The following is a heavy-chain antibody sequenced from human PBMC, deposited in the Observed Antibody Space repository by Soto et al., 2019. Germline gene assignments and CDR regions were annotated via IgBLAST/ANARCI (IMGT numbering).Heavy chain of an antibody. V-gene: IGHV3-7*01. D-gene: IGHD2-2*01. CDR1: GFTFSRYW. J-gene: IGHJ3*02. CDR2: IKEDGSEK. Sequence: EVQLLESGGGLVQPGGSLRLSCAASGFTFSRYWMSWVRQAPGKGLEWVANIKEDGSEKYYVDSVKGRFTISRDNAKNSLFLQMNSLRAEDTAVYYCARFRLYCSTASCYAEAFDIWGQGTMVTVSS. CDR3: ARFRLYCSTASCYAEAFDI.